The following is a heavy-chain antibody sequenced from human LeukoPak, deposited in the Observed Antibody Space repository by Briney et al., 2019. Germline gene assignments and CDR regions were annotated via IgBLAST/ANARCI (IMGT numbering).Heavy chain of an antibody. V-gene: IGHV1-69*06. CDR3: AVQPRITMVRGVIIDGYWFGP. CDR1: GGTFSSYA. Sequence: SVKVSCKASGGTFSSYAISWVRQAPGQGLEWMGGIIPIFGTANYAQKFQGRVTITADKSTSTAYMELSSLRSEDTAVYYCAVQPRITMVRGVIIDGYWFGPWGQGTLVTVSS. D-gene: IGHD3-10*01. J-gene: IGHJ5*02. CDR2: IIPIFGTA.